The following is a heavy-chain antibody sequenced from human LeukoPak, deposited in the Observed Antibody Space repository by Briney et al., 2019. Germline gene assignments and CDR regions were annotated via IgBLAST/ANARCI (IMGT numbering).Heavy chain of an antibody. CDR3: ARQFYGGNSYSYFQH. V-gene: IGHV1-2*04. Sequence: ASVKVSCKASGYTFTGYYMHWVRQAPGQGLEWMGRINPNSGGTNYAQKFQGWVTMTRDASISTAYMELSRLRSDDTAVYYCARQFYGGNSYSYFQHWGQGTLVTVSS. CDR2: INPNSGGT. J-gene: IGHJ1*01. CDR1: GYTFTGYY. D-gene: IGHD4-23*01.